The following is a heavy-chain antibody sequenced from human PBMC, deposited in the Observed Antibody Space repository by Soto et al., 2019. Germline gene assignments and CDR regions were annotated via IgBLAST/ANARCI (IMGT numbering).Heavy chain of an antibody. Sequence: PSETLSLTCTFSVGSISSGGYYCSWIRQHPWKGLEWIGYIYYSGSTYYNPSLKSRVTISVDTSKNQFSLKLSSVTAADTAVYYCARDCSSTSCPDAPGMDVWGQATTDTVSS. CDR1: VGSISSGGYY. V-gene: IGHV4-31*03. CDR2: IYYSGST. D-gene: IGHD2-2*01. CDR3: ARDCSSTSCPDAPGMDV. J-gene: IGHJ6*02.